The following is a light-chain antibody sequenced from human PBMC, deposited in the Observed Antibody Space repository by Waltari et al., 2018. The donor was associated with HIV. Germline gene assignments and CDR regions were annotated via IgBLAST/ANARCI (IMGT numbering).Light chain of an antibody. V-gene: IGLV1-51*01. CDR3: GTWDSSLSAEV. J-gene: IGLJ2*01. CDR2: DNN. Sequence: VLTQPPSVSAAPGQKVTISCSGSSSNIGNNYVSWYQQLPGTAPKLLIYDNNKRPSGIPDRFSGSKSGTSATLGITGLQTGDEADYYCGTWDSSLSAEVFGGGTKLTVL. CDR1: SSNIGNNY.